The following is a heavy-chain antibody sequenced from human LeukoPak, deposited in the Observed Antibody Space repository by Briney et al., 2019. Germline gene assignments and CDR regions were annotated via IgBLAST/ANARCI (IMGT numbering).Heavy chain of an antibody. CDR1: GFTFSSYG. CDR3: AKDRWEYSSQGMDV. J-gene: IGHJ6*04. V-gene: IGHV3-30*02. D-gene: IGHD6-6*01. Sequence: GGSLRLSCAASGFTFSSYGMHWVRQAPGKGLEWVAFIRFDGSDKYYADSVKGRFTISRDNSKNTLYLQMNSLRAEDTAVYYCAKDRWEYSSQGMDVWGKGTTVTVSS. CDR2: IRFDGSDK.